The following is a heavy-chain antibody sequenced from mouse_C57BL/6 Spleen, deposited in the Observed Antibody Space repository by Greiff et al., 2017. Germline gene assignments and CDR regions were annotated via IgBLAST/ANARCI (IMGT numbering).Heavy chain of an antibody. J-gene: IGHJ4*01. V-gene: IGHV1-80*01. CDR1: GYAFSSYW. D-gene: IGHD1-1*01. CDR2: IYPGDGDT. Sequence: VQRVESGAELVKPGASVKISCKASGYAFSSYWMNWVKQRPGKGLEWIGQIYPGDGDTNYNGKFKGKATLTADKSSSTAYMQLSSLTSEDSAVYFCARSRIITTVVARAMDYWGQGTSVTVSS. CDR3: ARSRIITTVVARAMDY.